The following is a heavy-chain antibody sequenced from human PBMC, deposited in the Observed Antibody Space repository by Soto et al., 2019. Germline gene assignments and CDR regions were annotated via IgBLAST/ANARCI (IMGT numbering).Heavy chain of an antibody. D-gene: IGHD1-7*01. CDR2: IYTSGST. J-gene: IGHJ4*02. CDR1: GGSISSYY. Sequence: KTLSLTCTVSGGSISSYYWSCIRHPAGKGLEWIGRIYTSGSTNYNPSLKSRVTMSVDTSKNQFSLKLSSVTAADTAVYYCAREAGTSFSARDFHYWGQGILVSRSS. V-gene: IGHV4-4*07. CDR3: AREAGTSFSARDFHY.